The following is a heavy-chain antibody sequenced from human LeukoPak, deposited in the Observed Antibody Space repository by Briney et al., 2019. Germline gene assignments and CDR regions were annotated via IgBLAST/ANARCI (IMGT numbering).Heavy chain of an antibody. J-gene: IGHJ4*02. V-gene: IGHV6-1*01. CDR1: GDSVSSNSAA. Sequence: SQTLSLTCAISGDSVSSNSAAWNWLRQSPSRGLEWLGRTYYRSKWYNDYAVSVKSRITINPDTSKNQFSLQLNSVTPEDTAVYYCAREGIAVAATEPGFDYWGQGTLVTVSS. CDR2: TYYRSKWYN. D-gene: IGHD6-19*01. CDR3: AREGIAVAATEPGFDY.